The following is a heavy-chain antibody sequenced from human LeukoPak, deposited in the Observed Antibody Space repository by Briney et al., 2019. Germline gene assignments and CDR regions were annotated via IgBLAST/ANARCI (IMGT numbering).Heavy chain of an antibody. J-gene: IGHJ1*01. V-gene: IGHV3-23*01. Sequence: GGSLRLSCAASGFTFSSYAMSWVRQAPGKGLEWVSAISGSGGSTYYADSVKGRFTISRDNSKNTLYLQMNSLRAENTAVYYCAKDDYYDSSGYWSAEYFQHWGQGTLVTVSS. CDR2: ISGSGGST. CDR3: AKDDYYDSSGYWSAEYFQH. CDR1: GFTFSSYA. D-gene: IGHD3-22*01.